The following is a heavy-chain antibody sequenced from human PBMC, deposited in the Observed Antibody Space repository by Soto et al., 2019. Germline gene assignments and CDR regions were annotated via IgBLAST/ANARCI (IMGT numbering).Heavy chain of an antibody. CDR3: LRGGYSYGSDY. CDR1: GFTFSSYG. J-gene: IGHJ4*02. CDR2: ISYDGSNK. D-gene: IGHD5-18*01. V-gene: IGHV3-30*03. Sequence: QVQLVESGGGVVQPGRSLRLSCAASGFTFSSYGMHWVRQAPGKGLEWVAVISYDGSNKYYADSVKGRFTISRDNSKNTLYLQMNSLRVEDTAVYYCLRGGYSYGSDYWGQGTLVTVSS.